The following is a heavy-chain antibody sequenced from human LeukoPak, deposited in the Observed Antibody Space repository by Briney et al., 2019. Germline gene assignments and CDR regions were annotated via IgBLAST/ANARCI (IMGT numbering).Heavy chain of an antibody. D-gene: IGHD3-10*01. V-gene: IGHV3-64*04. CDR3: ARAAMVRGVDYFDY. CDR2: ISSNGGST. J-gene: IGHJ4*02. CDR1: GFTFSRYA. Sequence: PGGSLRLSCSASGFTFSRYAMHWGRQAPGKGLEYVSAISSNGGSTYYVDSVKGRFTISRDNSKNTLYLQMNSLRAEDTAIYYCARAAMVRGVDYFDYWGQGTLVTVSS.